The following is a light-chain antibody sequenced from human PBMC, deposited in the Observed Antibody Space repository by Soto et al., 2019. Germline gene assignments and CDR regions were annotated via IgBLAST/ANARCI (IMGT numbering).Light chain of an antibody. CDR3: QQRYITLYS. J-gene: IGKJ2*03. Sequence: DIQMPQSPSSLSSSVGDRVTITCRASQSISNHLNWYQQKPGKAPKLLINDESSLQSGVPSRFSGRGSGTDFTLTITSLQPEDFATYHCQQRYITLYSFGQGTSLEIK. V-gene: IGKV1-39*01. CDR1: QSISNH. CDR2: DES.